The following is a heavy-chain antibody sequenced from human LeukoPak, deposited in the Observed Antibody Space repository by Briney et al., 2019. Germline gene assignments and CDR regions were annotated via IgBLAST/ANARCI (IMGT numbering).Heavy chain of an antibody. CDR2: ISSSSSYI. Sequence: GGSLRLSCAASEFSVGSNYMTWVRQAPGKGLEWVSSISSSSSYIYYADSVKGRFTISRDNAKNSLYLQMNSLRAEDTAVYYCARDRVFLGFTPYYFDYWGQGTLVTVSS. CDR3: ARDRVFLGFTPYYFDY. D-gene: IGHD3-3*01. CDR1: EFSVGSNY. V-gene: IGHV3-21*01. J-gene: IGHJ4*02.